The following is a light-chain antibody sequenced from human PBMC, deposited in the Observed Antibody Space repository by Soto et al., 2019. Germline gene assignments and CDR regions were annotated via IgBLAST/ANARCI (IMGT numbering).Light chain of an antibody. CDR3: QQYSASPRT. CDR2: SAS. V-gene: IGKV3-20*01. CDR1: RTVDGNY. Sequence: EIVLTQSPATLSLSPGERATLSCRSSRTVDGNYLAWYHRKPGQPPRLLIHSASTRAPGIPDRFSASGAGTDFTLTISRLEPEDSAVYYCQQYSASPRTFGPGTKVDIK. J-gene: IGKJ3*01.